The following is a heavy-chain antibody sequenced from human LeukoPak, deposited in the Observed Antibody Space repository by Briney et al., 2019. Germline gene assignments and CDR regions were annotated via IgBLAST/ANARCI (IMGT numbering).Heavy chain of an antibody. CDR3: AKGTTVTKSYFDY. CDR2: ISGSGGST. V-gene: IGHV3-23*01. CDR1: GFTFSSYA. J-gene: IGHJ4*02. D-gene: IGHD4-17*01. Sequence: GGSLRLSCAASGFTFSSYAMSWVRQAPGKGLEWVSAISGSGGSTYYADSVKGRFTISRDNSKNTLYLQMNSLRAEDTAVCYCAKGTTVTKSYFDYWGQGTLVTVSS.